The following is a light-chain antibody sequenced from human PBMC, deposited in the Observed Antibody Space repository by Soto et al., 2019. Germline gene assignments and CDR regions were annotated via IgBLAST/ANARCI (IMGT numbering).Light chain of an antibody. CDR3: QQANSLPLT. CDR1: QDVGKW. CDR2: GAS. Sequence: DIQITQSTPSVSASVGDRVTITFRASQDVGKWLAWYQQKPWKAPTLLIHGASSLQSGVPPRYSGSGYRTDFTLTISSLQPEAFATHYCQQANSLPLTFGQGTRLEIK. J-gene: IGKJ5*01. V-gene: IGKV1-12*01.